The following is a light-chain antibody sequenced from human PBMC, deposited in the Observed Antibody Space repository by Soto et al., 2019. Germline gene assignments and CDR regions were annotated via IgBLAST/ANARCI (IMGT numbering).Light chain of an antibody. CDR2: EVN. J-gene: IGLJ1*01. Sequence: QSVLTQPPSASGSPGQSVAISCTGTSSDVGGYNYVSWYQQHPGKAPKLMIYEVNKRPSGVPDRFSGSKSGNTASLTVSGLPAEDEGPYHCSSSAGSSNVFGTGTKVTVL. CDR1: SSDVGGYNY. CDR3: SSSAGSSNV. V-gene: IGLV2-8*01.